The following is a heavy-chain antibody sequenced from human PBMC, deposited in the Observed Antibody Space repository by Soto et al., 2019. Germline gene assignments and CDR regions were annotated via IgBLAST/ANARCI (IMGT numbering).Heavy chain of an antibody. V-gene: IGHV1-69*13. CDR3: ARDKNLGAPSYYGMDV. D-gene: IGHD1-26*01. J-gene: IGHJ6*02. Sequence: SVKVSCKAAGGTFSSYAISWVRQAPGQGLEWMGGIIPIFGTANYAQKFQGRVTITADESTSTAYMELSSLRSEDTAVYYCARDKNLGAPSYYGMDVWGQGTTVTVSS. CDR1: GGTFSSYA. CDR2: IIPIFGTA.